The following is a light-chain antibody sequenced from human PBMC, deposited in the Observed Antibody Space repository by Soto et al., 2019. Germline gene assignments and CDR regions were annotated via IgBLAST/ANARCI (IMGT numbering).Light chain of an antibody. Sequence: QSALTQPASVSGSPGQSITISCTETSSDVGSYNLASWYQHHPGKAPKLMIYEDNKRPSGVSNRFSGSKSGNTASLTISGLQAEDEADYYCCSYAGSNTYVFGTGTKVTVL. CDR3: CSYAGSNTYV. CDR2: EDN. J-gene: IGLJ1*01. V-gene: IGLV2-23*01. CDR1: SSDVGSYNL.